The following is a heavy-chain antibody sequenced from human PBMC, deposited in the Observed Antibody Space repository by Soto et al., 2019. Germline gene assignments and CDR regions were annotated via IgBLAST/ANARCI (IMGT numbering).Heavy chain of an antibody. J-gene: IGHJ4*02. CDR1: GYTFTSYD. D-gene: IGHD3-10*01. Sequence: QVPLVQSGAEVKKPGASVKVSCKASGYTFTSYDINWVRQGTGQGLEWMGWMNPNSGNTGHAQKFQGRVAMTRNTSISTAYMELSSLRSEHTAVYYCASDLHDYGSGRDYWGQRTLVTVSS. CDR2: MNPNSGNT. CDR3: ASDLHDYGSGRDY. V-gene: IGHV1-8*01.